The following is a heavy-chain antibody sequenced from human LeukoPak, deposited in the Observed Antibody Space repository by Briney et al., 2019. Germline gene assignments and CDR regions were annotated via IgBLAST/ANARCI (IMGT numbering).Heavy chain of an antibody. CDR2: FDPEDGET. J-gene: IGHJ4*02. CDR3: ATEAVGSGYDY. CDR1: GGTFSSYA. Sequence: ASVKVSCKASGGTFSSYAISWVRQAPGKGLEWMGGFDPEDGETIYAQKFQGRVTMTEDTSTDTAYMELSSLRSEDTAVYYCATEAVGSGYDYWGQGTLVTVSS. V-gene: IGHV1-24*01. D-gene: IGHD6-19*01.